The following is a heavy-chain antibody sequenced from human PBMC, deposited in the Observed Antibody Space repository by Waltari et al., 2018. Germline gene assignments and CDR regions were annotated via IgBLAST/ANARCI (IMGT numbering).Heavy chain of an antibody. CDR1: GDSISGSYY. CDR3: ARSDVVVAPARNNYYFPMEV. Sequence: QLQLQQAGPGLVEPSQTLSLACSLSGDSISGSYYWNWVRQPAGEGLEWLGYIYSSGSTKYNPSLQSRATISIVNKTQFSLKLAAVTAADTAVYYCARSDVVVAPARNNYYFPMEVWGQGTTVTVSS. V-gene: IGHV4-61*09. D-gene: IGHD2-21*01. J-gene: IGHJ6*03. CDR2: IYSSGST.